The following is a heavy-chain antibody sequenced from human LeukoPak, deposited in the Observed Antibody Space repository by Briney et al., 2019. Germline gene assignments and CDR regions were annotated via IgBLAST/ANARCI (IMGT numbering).Heavy chain of an antibody. CDR1: GFTFSSYA. D-gene: IGHD2-15*01. CDR3: ATSTGSGGSCYSD. V-gene: IGHV3-30*04. CDR2: ISHDGSNK. Sequence: GGSLRLSCAASGFTFSSYAMHWVRQAPGKGLEWVAVISHDGSNKYYADSVKGRFTISRDNSKNTLYLQMNSLRAEDTAVYYCATSTGSGGSCYSDWGQGTLVTVSS. J-gene: IGHJ4*02.